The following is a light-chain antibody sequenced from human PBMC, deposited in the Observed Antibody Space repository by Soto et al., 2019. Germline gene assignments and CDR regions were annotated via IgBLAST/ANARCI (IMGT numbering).Light chain of an antibody. Sequence: EIVLTQSPGTLSLSPGERATLSCRASQSVSSSWLAWYQQKPGQAPRLLISGASSRASGIPDRFSGSGSGTDFTLTISRLEPEDFAVYYCQQYGSPPGTFGRGNKVEVK. V-gene: IGKV3-20*01. CDR1: QSVSSSW. J-gene: IGKJ1*01. CDR2: GAS. CDR3: QQYGSPPGT.